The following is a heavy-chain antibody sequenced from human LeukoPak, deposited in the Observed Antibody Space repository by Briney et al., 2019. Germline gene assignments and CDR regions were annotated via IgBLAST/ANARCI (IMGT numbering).Heavy chain of an antibody. D-gene: IGHD2-15*01. CDR1: GFTLSDFY. V-gene: IGHV3-11*01. CDR3: AREARGWPAALDY. CDR2: SDSGNTI. J-gene: IGHJ4*02. Sequence: PGGSLRLSCAGSGFTLSDFYMNFSSGASDSGNTISYADSVKGRFTISRDSAKNSVFLEMNSLTAEDTAVYFCAREARGWPAALDYWGQGTLAIVSS.